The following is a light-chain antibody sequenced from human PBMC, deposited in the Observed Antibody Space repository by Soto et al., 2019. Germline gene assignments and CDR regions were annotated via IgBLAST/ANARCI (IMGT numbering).Light chain of an antibody. CDR1: QSVSSSY. V-gene: IGKV3D-20*02. CDR2: GAF. Sequence: EIVLTQSPGTLYLSPGERATLSCRASQSVSSSYLAWYQQKPGQAPRLVIYGAFNRATGIPARFSGSGSGTDFTLTISGLESEDFGFYAFQHRNIRFPVTIVQGTLLE. CDR3: QHRNIRFPVT. J-gene: IGKJ5*01.